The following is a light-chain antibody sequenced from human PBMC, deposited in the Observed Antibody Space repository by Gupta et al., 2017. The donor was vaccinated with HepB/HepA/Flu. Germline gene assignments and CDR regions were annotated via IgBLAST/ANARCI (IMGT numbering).Light chain of an antibody. V-gene: IGKV1-39*01. J-gene: IGKJ1*01. CDR3: EQSYRTPMA. Sequence: EIQLTQSPSFLSASVGDRVTITCRASQNISSYSNWSQQKPGRAPKLLIYAASSLQSGFPSRFSGSGSGTXFTRTIXSLKPEDVATYYCEQSYRTPMAFGXGTKVEIK. CDR2: AAS. CDR1: QNISSY.